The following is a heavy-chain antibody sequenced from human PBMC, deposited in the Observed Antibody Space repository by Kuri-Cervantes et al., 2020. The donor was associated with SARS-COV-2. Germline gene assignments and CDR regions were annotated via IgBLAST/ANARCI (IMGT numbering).Heavy chain of an antibody. V-gene: IGHV1-2*02. CDR2: INPNSGGT. Sequence: ASVKVSCKASGYTFTGYYMHWVRQAPGQGLEWMGWINPNSGGTNYAQKFQGRVTMTRDTSISTAYMELSRLRSDDTAVYYCARDTAYSGRALLAYWGQGTLVTVSS. CDR1: GYTFTGYY. CDR3: ARDTAYSGRALLAY. J-gene: IGHJ4*02. D-gene: IGHD1-26*01.